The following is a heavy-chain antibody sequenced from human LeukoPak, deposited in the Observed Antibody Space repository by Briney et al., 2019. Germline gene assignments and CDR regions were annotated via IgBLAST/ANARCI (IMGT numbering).Heavy chain of an antibody. V-gene: IGHV6-1*01. J-gene: IGHJ6*02. CDR2: TYYRSKWSS. CDR1: GDSVSSKSAA. Sequence: SQTLSLTCAISGDSVSSKSAAWNWIRQSPSRGLEWLGRTYYRSKWSSGYAESVKSRITVNPDTSKNQFSLQLRSVTPEDTAVYYCAREGEYKVGHYYYGVDVWGQGTTVTVSS. D-gene: IGHD3-10*01. CDR3: AREGEYKVGHYYYGVDV.